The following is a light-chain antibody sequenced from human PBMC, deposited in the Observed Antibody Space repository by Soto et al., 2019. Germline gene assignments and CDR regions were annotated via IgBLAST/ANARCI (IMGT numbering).Light chain of an antibody. CDR1: KGISNY. CDR3: LQHKSYPLT. CDR2: GAS. J-gene: IGKJ4*01. Sequence: DIQMTQSPSAMSSSVGDRVTITCRASKGISNYLAWFQQKPGKVPTRLIYGASSLQSGVPSRFSGSGSGTEFTLTISSLQPEDFATYYCLQHKSYPLTFGGGTKVEIK. V-gene: IGKV1-17*03.